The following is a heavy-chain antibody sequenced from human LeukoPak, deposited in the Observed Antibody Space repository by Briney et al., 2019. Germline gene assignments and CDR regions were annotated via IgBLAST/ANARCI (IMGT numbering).Heavy chain of an antibody. CDR1: GYTFTSYD. D-gene: IGHD6-6*01. Sequence: ASVKVSCKASGYTFTSYDINWVRQATGQGLEWMGWMNPNSGNTGYAQKFQGRVTMTRNTSISTAYMELSSLRSEDTAVYYCARAGIAARTGRVYYYYYYMDVWGKGTTVTVSS. CDR3: ARAGIAARTGRVYYYYYYMDV. J-gene: IGHJ6*03. CDR2: MNPNSGNT. V-gene: IGHV1-8*01.